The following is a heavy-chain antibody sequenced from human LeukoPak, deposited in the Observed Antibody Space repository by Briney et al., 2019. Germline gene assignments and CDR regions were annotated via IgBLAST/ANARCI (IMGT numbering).Heavy chain of an antibody. V-gene: IGHV3-23*01. CDR1: GLTFSSYA. J-gene: IGHJ5*02. CDR2: ISGSGGST. D-gene: IGHD4-17*01. Sequence: PGGSLRLSCEASGLTFSSYAMSWVRKAPGKGLDWVSAISGSGGSTYYADSVKGRFTISRGNSKNTLYLQMNSLRAEDTAVYYCAKPYGDYVNWFDPWGQGTLVTVSS. CDR3: AKPYGDYVNWFDP.